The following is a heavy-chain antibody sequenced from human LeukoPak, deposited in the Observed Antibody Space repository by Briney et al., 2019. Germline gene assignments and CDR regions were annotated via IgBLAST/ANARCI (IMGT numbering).Heavy chain of an antibody. D-gene: IGHD6-13*01. CDR3: ARTALAAALFDY. J-gene: IGHJ4*02. V-gene: IGHV4-4*07. Sequence: SETLSLTCSVSGVSINDHYWTWVRQPAGRGLEWIGHIYISGSTDYNPSLKSRVTISVDKSKNQFSLKLSSVTAADTAVYYCARTALAAALFDYWGQGTLVTVSS. CDR2: IYISGST. CDR1: GVSINDHY.